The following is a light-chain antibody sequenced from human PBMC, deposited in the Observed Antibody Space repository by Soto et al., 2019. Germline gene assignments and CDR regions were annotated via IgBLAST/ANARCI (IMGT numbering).Light chain of an antibody. J-gene: IGLJ1*01. CDR3: SSYAGSNNPYV. V-gene: IGLV2-8*01. CDR2: EVI. Sequence: QSSLAQPASASDSPGQSVTISCTGTSSDVGGYNYVSWYQQHPGKAPKLMIYEVIKRPSGVPDRFYGSKSGNTASLTVSGLQAEDEADYYCSSYAGSNNPYVFGTGTKVTVL. CDR1: SSDVGGYNY.